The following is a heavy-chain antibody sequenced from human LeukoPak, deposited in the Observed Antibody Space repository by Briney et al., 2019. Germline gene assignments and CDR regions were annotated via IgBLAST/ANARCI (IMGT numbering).Heavy chain of an antibody. CDR2: ISHDGSYE. CDR1: GFTFSSFG. CDR3: AKDGVWFGDCTYLDY. V-gene: IGHV3-30*18. D-gene: IGHD3-10*01. J-gene: IGHJ4*02. Sequence: GGSLRLSCAGSGFTFSSFGMHWVRQAPGKGLEWVAVISHDGSYEYYADSMKGRFTISRDTSKNTLYLQMNSLRAEDTAVYYCAKDGVWFGDCTYLDYLCQAVLVNGPS.